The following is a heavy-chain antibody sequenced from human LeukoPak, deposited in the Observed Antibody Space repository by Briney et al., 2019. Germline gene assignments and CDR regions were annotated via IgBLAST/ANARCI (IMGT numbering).Heavy chain of an antibody. Sequence: SETLSLTCTVSGGSISSSSYYWGWIRQPPGKGLEWIGSIYYSGSTYYNPSLKSRVTISVDTSKNQFSLKLSSVTAADTAVYYCARIVVVPAANDAFDIWGQGTTVTVSS. J-gene: IGHJ3*02. CDR1: GGSISSSSYY. V-gene: IGHV4-39*01. D-gene: IGHD2-2*01. CDR2: IYYSGST. CDR3: ARIVVVPAANDAFDI.